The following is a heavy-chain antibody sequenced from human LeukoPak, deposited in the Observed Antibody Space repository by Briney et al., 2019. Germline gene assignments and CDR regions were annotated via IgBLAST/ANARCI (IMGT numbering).Heavy chain of an antibody. V-gene: IGHV3-48*01. CDR1: GFTFSSYS. CDR3: AGPRRDLLSAFEI. CDR2: ITSSSSTI. Sequence: PGGSLRLSCAASGFTFSSYSMNWVRQAPGKGLEWVSYITSSSSTIYYADSVEGRFTISRDNAKNSLYLQMNSLRAEDTAAYYCAGPRRDLLSAFEIWGQGTMVTVSS. J-gene: IGHJ3*02. D-gene: IGHD3-10*01.